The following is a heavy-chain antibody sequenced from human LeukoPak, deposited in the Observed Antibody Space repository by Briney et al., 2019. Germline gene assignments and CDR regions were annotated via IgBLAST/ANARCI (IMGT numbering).Heavy chain of an antibody. Sequence: PSETLSLTCAVSGYSISSGYYCGWIRQPPGKGLEWIGSIYHSGSTYYNPSLKSRVTISVDTSKNQFSLKLSSVTAADTAVYYCARRLATYSSSWDYSGQGTLVTVSS. D-gene: IGHD6-13*01. CDR3: ARRLATYSSSWDY. J-gene: IGHJ4*02. CDR2: IYHSGST. CDR1: GYSISSGYY. V-gene: IGHV4-38-2*01.